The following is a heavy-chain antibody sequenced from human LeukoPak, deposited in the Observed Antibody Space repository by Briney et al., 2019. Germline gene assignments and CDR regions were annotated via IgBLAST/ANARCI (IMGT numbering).Heavy chain of an antibody. CDR2: ISGSGGST. D-gene: IGHD5-24*01. V-gene: IGHV3-23*01. CDR3: ANQKWPQLRFDY. Sequence: GGSLKLSCAASGFTFSSSAMSWVRQAPGKGLEWVSVISGSGGSTYYVDSVKGRFTISRDNSKNTLYLQMNSLRAEDTAVYYCANQKWPQLRFDYWGQGTLVTVSS. CDR1: GFTFSSSA. J-gene: IGHJ4*02.